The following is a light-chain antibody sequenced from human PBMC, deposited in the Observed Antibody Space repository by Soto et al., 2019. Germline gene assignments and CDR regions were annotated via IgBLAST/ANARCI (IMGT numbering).Light chain of an antibody. CDR1: QAVNSW. J-gene: IGKJ5*01. V-gene: IGKV1-12*01. CDR2: DVS. CDR3: QQSNIHPIS. Sequence: DNQLTQSPSSISASVGDRVTITGRASQAVNSWLAWFQQKPGMAPKLVIYDVSSLQSGVPSRFSGSGSGTEFTLTISSLQPEDFATYYCQQSNIHPISFGQGTRLEIK.